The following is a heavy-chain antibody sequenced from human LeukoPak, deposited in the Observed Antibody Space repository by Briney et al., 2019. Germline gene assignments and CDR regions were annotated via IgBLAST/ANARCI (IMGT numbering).Heavy chain of an antibody. Sequence: SETLSLTCSVSGYSISSGYYWGWIRQPPGKGLEWIGSIYHSGSTYYNTSLKSRVTISVDTSKNQFSLKLSSVTAADTAVYYCARRRRVTTASNLNWFDPWGQGTLVTVSS. J-gene: IGHJ5*02. CDR1: GYSISSGYY. CDR2: IYHSGST. D-gene: IGHD4-11*01. CDR3: ARRRRVTTASNLNWFDP. V-gene: IGHV4-38-2*02.